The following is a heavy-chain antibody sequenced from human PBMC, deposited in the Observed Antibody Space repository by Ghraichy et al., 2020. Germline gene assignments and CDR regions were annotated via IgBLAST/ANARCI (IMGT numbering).Heavy chain of an antibody. J-gene: IGHJ4*02. CDR2: VSYDGSNQ. D-gene: IGHD3-10*01. Sequence: GGSLRLSCAASGFSFSGYDMHWVRQAPGKGMEWVGVVSYDGSNQNYGDSVKGRFTVSRDNSKNTLYLQMSGLRAEDTAVYYCAKEFYYVAGRPFDYWGQGTLVTVSS. CDR1: GFSFSGYD. V-gene: IGHV3-30*18. CDR3: AKEFYYVAGRPFDY.